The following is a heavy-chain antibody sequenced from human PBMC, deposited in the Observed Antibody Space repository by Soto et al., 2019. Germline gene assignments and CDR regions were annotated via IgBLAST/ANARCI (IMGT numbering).Heavy chain of an antibody. CDR1: GFTFSSYG. J-gene: IGHJ6*02. CDR2: ISYDGSNK. CDR3: AKDRGYCSNTSCSTNYYYYYGMDV. V-gene: IGHV3-30*18. Sequence: QVQLVESGGGVVQPGRSLRLSCAASGFTFSSYGMHWVRQAPGKGLEWVAVISYDGSNKYYADYVKGRFTISRDNSKNTLYLQMNSLSAEDTAVYYCAKDRGYCSNTSCSTNYYYYYGMDVWGQGTTVTVSS. D-gene: IGHD2-2*01.